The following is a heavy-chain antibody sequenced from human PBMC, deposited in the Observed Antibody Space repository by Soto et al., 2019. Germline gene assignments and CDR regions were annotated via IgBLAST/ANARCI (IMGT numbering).Heavy chain of an antibody. CDR2: IYYSGST. V-gene: IGHV4-59*08. D-gene: IGHD3-10*01. CDR3: ARHGDMVRGYSYYFDY. CDR1: GGSISSYY. J-gene: IGHJ4*02. Sequence: SETLSLTCTVSGGSISSYYWSWIRQPPGKGLEWIGDIYYSGSTNYNPSLKSRVTIALDTAKNQFSLKLSFVTAADTAVYYCARHGDMVRGYSYYFDYWGQGTLVTVSS.